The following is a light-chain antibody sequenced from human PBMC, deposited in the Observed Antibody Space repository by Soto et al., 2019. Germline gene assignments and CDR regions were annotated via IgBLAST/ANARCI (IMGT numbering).Light chain of an antibody. J-gene: IGLJ1*01. V-gene: IGLV2-14*01. CDR3: SSYTSSSTV. Sequence: QSVLTQPRSVSGSPGQSVTISGTGTSSDVGGYNYVSWYQQHPGKAPKLMIYEVSNRPSGVSNRFSGSKSGNTASLTISGLQAEDEADYYCSSYTSSSTVFGTGTKLTVL. CDR1: SSDVGGYNY. CDR2: EVS.